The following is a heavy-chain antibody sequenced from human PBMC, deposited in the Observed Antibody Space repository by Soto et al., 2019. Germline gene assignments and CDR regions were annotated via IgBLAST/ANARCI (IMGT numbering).Heavy chain of an antibody. CDR3: AKIQQSTVFDF. CDR1: GFTFSTPA. V-gene: IGHV3-23*01. J-gene: IGHJ4*02. D-gene: IGHD4-4*01. Sequence: GGSLRLSCAASGFTFSTPAMSWVRQAPGQGLEWVSATDGSGRSTYYADSVKGRFTISRDNSKNTVSLQINSQRAEDTAVYYCAKIQQSTVFDFWGKGTLVTVSS. CDR2: TDGSGRST.